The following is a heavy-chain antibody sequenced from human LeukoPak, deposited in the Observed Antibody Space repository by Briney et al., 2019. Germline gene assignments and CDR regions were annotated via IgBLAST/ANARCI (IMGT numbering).Heavy chain of an antibody. CDR2: IKEDGSAK. J-gene: IGHJ4*02. CDR1: GLIFSNYW. CDR3: AQDGHCTGGSCYSSYFHY. V-gene: IGHV3-7*01. Sequence: GGSLRLSCAASGLIFSNYWMSWVRQTPGKGLEWVANIKEDGSAKYYVDSVKGRFTISRDNAKSFLYLQMNSLRDEDTAVYYCAQDGHCTGGSCYSSYFHYWGQGTLVTVSS. D-gene: IGHD2-15*01.